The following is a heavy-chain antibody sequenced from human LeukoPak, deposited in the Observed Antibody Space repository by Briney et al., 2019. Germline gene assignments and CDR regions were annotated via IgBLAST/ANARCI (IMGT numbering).Heavy chain of an antibody. CDR1: GFTFSHLG. CDR2: IWSDATNQ. D-gene: IGHD6-6*01. V-gene: IGHV3-33*06. J-gene: IGHJ4*02. CDR3: AKKLGSSPGDFFDY. Sequence: GGSLRLSCETSGFTFSHLGMHWVRQAPGKGLEWVAVIWSDATNQYYADSVKGRFTISRDNSKNTLYLQMDSLRAEDTAIYYCAKKLGSSPGDFFDYWGQGTLVTVSS.